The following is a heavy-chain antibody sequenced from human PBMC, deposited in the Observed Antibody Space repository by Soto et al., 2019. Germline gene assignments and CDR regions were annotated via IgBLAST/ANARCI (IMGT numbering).Heavy chain of an antibody. CDR2: MFLHDDK. CDR3: AHTSCGDAYYLDL. J-gene: IGHJ4*02. D-gene: IGHD6-25*01. V-gene: IGHV2-5*01. Sequence: QITLKESGPTLVKPTQTLTLTCSFSGFSLSTRGVGVGWIRQPPGKALEWLALMFLHDDKWYSPSLRSRLTITDDNSNNQVVLTMPNMDPVDIATYYCAHTSCGDAYYLDLWGQGTLVTVSS. CDR1: GFSLSTRGVG.